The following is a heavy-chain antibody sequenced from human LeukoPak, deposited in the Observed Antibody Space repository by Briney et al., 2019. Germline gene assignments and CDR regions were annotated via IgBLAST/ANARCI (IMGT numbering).Heavy chain of an antibody. CDR2: IRYDGVNK. CDR3: ANTEDYHYSDDSMRY. J-gene: IGHJ4*02. Sequence: PGGSLRLSCAASGFTFSSYGMHWVRQAPGKGLEWVAFIRYDGVNKYYADSVKGRFTISRDNSKNTLYLQMSSLRAEDTAVYHCANTEDYHYSDDSMRYWGQGTMVTVSS. D-gene: IGHD3-22*01. CDR1: GFTFSSYG. V-gene: IGHV3-30*02.